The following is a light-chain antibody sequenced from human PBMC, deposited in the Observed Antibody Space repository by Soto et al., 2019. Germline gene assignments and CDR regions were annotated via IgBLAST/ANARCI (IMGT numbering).Light chain of an antibody. Sequence: VVMAQSQESLGVSLCERTTINCKSIQSVLYSSNNKNYLAWYQKKPGQPPKLLIYWASTRESGVPDRFSGSGSGTDFTLTINSLQAEDVAVYYCHQYCDTPLTFGGGTKVDI. V-gene: IGKV4-1*01. J-gene: IGKJ4*01. CDR3: HQYCDTPLT. CDR2: WAS. CDR1: QSVLYSSNNKNY.